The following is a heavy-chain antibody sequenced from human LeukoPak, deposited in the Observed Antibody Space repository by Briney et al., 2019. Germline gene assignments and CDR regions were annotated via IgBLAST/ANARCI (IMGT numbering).Heavy chain of an antibody. Sequence: GGSLRLSCAASGFTFSSYEMNWVRQAPGKGLEWVSYISSSGSTVYYADSVKGRFTISRDNAKNSLYLQMNSLRAEDTAVYYCARVRGLLCFDYWGQGTLVTVSS. CDR3: ARVRGLLCFDY. D-gene: IGHD3-10*01. V-gene: IGHV3-48*03. J-gene: IGHJ4*02. CDR1: GFTFSSYE. CDR2: ISSSGSTV.